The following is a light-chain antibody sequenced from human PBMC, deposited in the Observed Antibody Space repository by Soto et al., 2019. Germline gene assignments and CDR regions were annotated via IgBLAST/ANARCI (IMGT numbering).Light chain of an antibody. CDR3: QRYATYSPT. J-gene: IGKJ1*01. V-gene: IGKV1-5*01. CDR1: QSINNW. Sequence: DIQMTQSPSTLPASVGDRFTITCRASQSINNWLAWYQLKPGKAPKLLIYDASTLQSGVPSSFSGSGSGTEFTLTISSLQPDDFATYYCQRYATYSPTFGQGTKVDI. CDR2: DAS.